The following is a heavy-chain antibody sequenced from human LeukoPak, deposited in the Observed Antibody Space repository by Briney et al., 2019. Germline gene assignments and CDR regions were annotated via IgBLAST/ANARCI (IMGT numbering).Heavy chain of an antibody. CDR1: GFTFSTYW. D-gene: IGHD2/OR15-2a*01. CDR2: MRRDGNEI. CDR3: ARERISLYYYYGMDV. J-gene: IGHJ6*02. V-gene: IGHV3-7*01. Sequence: PGGSLRLSCSASGFTFSTYWMSWVRQAPGKGLEWMANMRRDGNEIYYLDSVRGRFTISRDNAKNSLYLQMNSLRAEDTAVYYCARERISLYYYYGMDVWGQGTTVTVSS.